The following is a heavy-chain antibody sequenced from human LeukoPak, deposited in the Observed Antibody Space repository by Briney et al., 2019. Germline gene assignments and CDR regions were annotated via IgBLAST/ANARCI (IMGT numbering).Heavy chain of an antibody. D-gene: IGHD6-13*01. CDR3: ARGGYSSSWYGFNAFDI. CDR1: GYTFTGYY. J-gene: IGHJ3*02. CDR2: TNPNSGGT. Sequence: ASVKVSCKASGYTFTGYYMHWVRQAPGQGLEWMGWTNPNSGGTNYAQKFQGRVTMTRDTSISTAYMELSRLRSDDTAVYYCARGGYSSSWYGFNAFDIWGQGTMVTVSS. V-gene: IGHV1-2*02.